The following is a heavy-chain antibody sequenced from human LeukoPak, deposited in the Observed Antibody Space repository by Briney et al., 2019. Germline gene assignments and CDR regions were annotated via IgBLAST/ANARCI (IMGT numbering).Heavy chain of an antibody. Sequence: PSETLSLTCAVSGGSISSGGYSWSWIRQPPGKGLEWIGYIYHSGSTYYNPSLKSRVTISVDRSKNQFSLKLSSVTAADTAVYYCARGADILTGYFDYWGQGTLVTVSS. J-gene: IGHJ4*02. CDR2: IYHSGST. CDR3: ARGADILTGYFDY. D-gene: IGHD3-9*01. V-gene: IGHV4-30-2*01. CDR1: GGSISSGGYS.